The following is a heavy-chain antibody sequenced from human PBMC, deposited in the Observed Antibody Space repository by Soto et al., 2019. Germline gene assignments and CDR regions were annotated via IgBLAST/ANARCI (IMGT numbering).Heavy chain of an antibody. CDR2: IWYDGSNK. V-gene: IGHV3-33*01. CDR1: GFTFSSYG. CDR3: ARDLFVAAAGTSDY. J-gene: IGHJ4*02. D-gene: IGHD6-13*01. Sequence: QVQLVESGGGVVQPGRSLRLSCAASGFTFSSYGMHWARQAPGKGLEWVAVIWYDGSNKYYADSVKGRFTISRDNSKNTLYLQMNSLRAEDTAVYYCARDLFVAAAGTSDYWGQGTLVTVSS.